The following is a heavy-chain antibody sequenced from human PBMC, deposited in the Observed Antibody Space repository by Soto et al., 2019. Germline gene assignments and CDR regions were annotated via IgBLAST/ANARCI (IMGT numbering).Heavy chain of an antibody. CDR2: IIPMLGIA. D-gene: IGHD2-21*01. CDR3: TIGSWSGEVFDI. CDR1: EGTFSTYS. Sequence: QVQLVQSGAEVKKPGSSVKVSCKDSEGTFSTYSMFWVRQAPGQGLEWMGRIIPMLGIANCAQRFQDRVTITADKSTATAYMELSSLRSEDTALYYCTIGSWSGEVFDIWGQGTMVTVSS. J-gene: IGHJ3*02. V-gene: IGHV1-69*02.